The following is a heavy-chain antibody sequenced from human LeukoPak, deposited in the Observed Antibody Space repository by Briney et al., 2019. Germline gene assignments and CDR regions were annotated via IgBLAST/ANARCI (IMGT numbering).Heavy chain of an antibody. CDR1: GYTFTGYY. V-gene: IGHV1-2*02. CDR2: INPNSGGT. Sequence: ASVKVSCKASGYTFTGYYMHWVRQAHGQGLEWMGWINPNSGGTNYAQKFQGRVTMTRDTSISTAYMELSRLRSDDTAVYYCARRGYCSSTSCYDYWGQGTLVTVSS. D-gene: IGHD2-2*01. J-gene: IGHJ4*02. CDR3: ARRGYCSSTSCYDY.